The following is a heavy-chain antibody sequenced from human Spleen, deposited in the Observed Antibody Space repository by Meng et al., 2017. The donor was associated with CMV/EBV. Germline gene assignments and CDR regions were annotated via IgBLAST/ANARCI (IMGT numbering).Heavy chain of an antibody. J-gene: IGHJ4*02. D-gene: IGHD6-13*01. CDR2: INHSGST. CDR1: GGSFSGYY. Sequence: FAVYGGSFSGYYWSWIRQPPGKGLEWIGEINHSGSTNYNPSLKSRVTISVDTSKNQFSLKLSSVTAADTAVYYCARSVSYSSSWFGYWGQGTLVTVSS. CDR3: ARSVSYSSSWFGY. V-gene: IGHV4-34*01.